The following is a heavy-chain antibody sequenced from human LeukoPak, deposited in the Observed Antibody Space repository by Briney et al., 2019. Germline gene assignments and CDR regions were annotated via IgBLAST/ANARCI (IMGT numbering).Heavy chain of an antibody. CDR1: GYTFTGYY. CDR2: INPNSGGT. V-gene: IGHV1-2*02. Sequence: ASVKVSCKASGYTFTGYYMHWVRQAPGQGLKWMGWINPNSGGTNYAQKFQGRVTMTRDTSISTAYMELSRLRSDDTAVYYCARDSSGYYEKDYYYYGMDVWGQGTTVTVSS. J-gene: IGHJ6*02. CDR3: ARDSSGYYEKDYYYYGMDV. D-gene: IGHD3-22*01.